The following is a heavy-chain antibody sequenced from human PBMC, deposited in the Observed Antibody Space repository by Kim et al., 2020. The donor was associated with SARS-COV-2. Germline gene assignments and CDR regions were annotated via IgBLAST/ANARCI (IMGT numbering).Heavy chain of an antibody. CDR3: VRDGGEFSGAPTENAFDN. V-gene: IGHV3-48*03. J-gene: IGHJ3*02. D-gene: IGHD2-15*01. CDR2: ISSSGYNI. Sequence: GGSLRLSCAGSGFTFSSFEMNWVRQAPGKGLEWVSYISSSGYNINYADSVKGRFTISRDNAKNSLYMQMNSLRAEDTAVYYCVRDGGEFSGAPTENAFDNWGQETIVTVSS. CDR1: GFTFSSFE.